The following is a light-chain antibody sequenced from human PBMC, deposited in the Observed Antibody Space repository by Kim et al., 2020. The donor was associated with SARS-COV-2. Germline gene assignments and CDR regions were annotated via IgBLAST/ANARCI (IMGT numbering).Light chain of an antibody. CDR2: ASS. J-gene: IGKJ4*01. V-gene: IGKV3-11*02. CDR3: QHRATWPLT. Sequence: SSPGQRDTHSCSASQGVANDLVWYLQKLGQAPRLLISASSNRATGMPARCSGSGSGRDFTITISSLEPEDFAVYYCQHRATWPLTFGGGTKVDI. CDR1: QGVAND.